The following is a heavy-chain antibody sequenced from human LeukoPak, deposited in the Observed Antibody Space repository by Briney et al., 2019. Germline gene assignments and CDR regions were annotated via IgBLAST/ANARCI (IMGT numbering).Heavy chain of an antibody. CDR2: ISYDGSNK. CDR1: GFTFSSYA. Sequence: GGSLRLSCAASGFTFSSYAMHWVRQAPGKGLEWVAVISYDGSNKYYADSVKGRFTISRDNSKNTLYLQMNSLRAEDTAVYYCAKGAIYRPFDPWGQGTLVTVSS. V-gene: IGHV3-30*04. D-gene: IGHD2-2*02. CDR3: AKGAIYRPFDP. J-gene: IGHJ5*02.